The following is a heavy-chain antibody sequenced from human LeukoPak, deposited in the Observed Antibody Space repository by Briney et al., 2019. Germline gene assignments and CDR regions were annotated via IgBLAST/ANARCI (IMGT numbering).Heavy chain of an antibody. V-gene: IGHV3-21*01. D-gene: IGHD4-23*01. CDR3: ARDQLDYGGNSYFDY. J-gene: IGHJ4*02. Sequence: PGRSLRLSCAASGFTFSSYSMNWVRQAPGKGLEWVSSISSSSSYIYYADSVKGRFTISRDNAKNSLYLQMNSLRAEDTAVYYCARDQLDYGGNSYFDYWGQGTLVTVSS. CDR1: GFTFSSYS. CDR2: ISSSSSYI.